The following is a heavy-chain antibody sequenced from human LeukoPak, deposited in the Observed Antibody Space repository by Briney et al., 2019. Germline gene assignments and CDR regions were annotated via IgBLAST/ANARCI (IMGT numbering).Heavy chain of an antibody. J-gene: IGHJ3*02. D-gene: IGHD2-2*01. CDR1: GFTFTSSA. Sequence: SVKVSCKASGFTFTSSAMQWVRQARGQRLEWIGWIVDGSGNTNYAQKFQERVTITRDMSTSTAYMELSSLRSEDTAVYYCAAEGSTSWNDAFDIWGQGTMVTVSS. CDR2: IVDGSGNT. CDR3: AAEGSTSWNDAFDI. V-gene: IGHV1-58*02.